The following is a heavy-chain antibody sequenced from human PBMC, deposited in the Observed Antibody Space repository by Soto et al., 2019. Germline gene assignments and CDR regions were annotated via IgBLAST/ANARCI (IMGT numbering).Heavy chain of an antibody. D-gene: IGHD2-21*02. Sequence: QVQLQESGPGLVKPSQTLSLTCTVSGGSISSGDYYWSWIRQPPGKGLEWIGYIYYSGSTYYNPSLKSRVTISVDTSKNQFSLKLSSVTAADTAVYYWASQGGYGGNSGGWYFDLWGRGTLVTVSS. CDR1: GGSISSGDYY. V-gene: IGHV4-30-4*01. J-gene: IGHJ2*01. CDR3: ASQGGYGGNSGGWYFDL. CDR2: IYYSGST.